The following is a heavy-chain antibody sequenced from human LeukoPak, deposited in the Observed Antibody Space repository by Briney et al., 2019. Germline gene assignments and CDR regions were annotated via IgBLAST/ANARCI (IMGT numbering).Heavy chain of an antibody. CDR2: INPSGGTT. D-gene: IGHD2-21*02. CDR3: ARESLNMVTLDY. J-gene: IGHJ4*02. V-gene: IGHV1-46*01. CDR1: GFSFTSYY. Sequence: ASVKVSCKASGFSFTSYYMHWLRQAPGQGLEWMGVINPSGGTTTCAQNFQGRVTMTRDTSTSTAYMELSSLRSEDTAVYYCARESLNMVTLDYWGQGTLVTVSS.